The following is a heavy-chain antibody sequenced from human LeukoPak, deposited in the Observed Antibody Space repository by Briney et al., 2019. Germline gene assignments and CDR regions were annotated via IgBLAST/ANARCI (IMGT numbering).Heavy chain of an antibody. Sequence: ASVKVSCKASGYTFTTYAMNWVRQAPGQGLEWMGWINTNTGNPTYAQGFTGRFVFSLDAPVSTAYLQISSLKAEDTAVYYCARDPETTVTTSVDYWGQGTLVTVSS. D-gene: IGHD4-17*01. J-gene: IGHJ4*02. CDR3: ARDPETTVTTSVDY. CDR1: GYTFTTYA. V-gene: IGHV7-4-1*02. CDR2: INTNTGNP.